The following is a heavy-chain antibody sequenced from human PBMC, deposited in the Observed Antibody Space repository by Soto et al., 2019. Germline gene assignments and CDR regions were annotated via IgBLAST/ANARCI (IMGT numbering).Heavy chain of an antibody. D-gene: IGHD3-10*01. V-gene: IGHV3-23*01. J-gene: IGHJ6*02. CDR3: AKSLYGSERSSMDV. CDR2: ISGSVGNT. Sequence: PGGFLRLSCAASGFSFSSYAMSWVRQAPGTGLEWVSVISGSVGNTYYADSVKGRFTISRDNSKNTLYLQMNSLRGEDTAVYYCAKSLYGSERSSMDVWGQGTTVTVSS. CDR1: GFSFSSYA.